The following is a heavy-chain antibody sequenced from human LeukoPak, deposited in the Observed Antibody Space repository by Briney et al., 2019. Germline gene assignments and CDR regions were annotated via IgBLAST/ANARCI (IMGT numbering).Heavy chain of an antibody. V-gene: IGHV3-11*01. CDR1: GFTFSDYY. CDR3: ARVPVTRYYYCYMGV. D-gene: IGHD4-17*01. CDR2: ISSSGSTI. J-gene: IGHJ6*03. Sequence: PGGSLRLSCAASGFTFSDYYMSWIRQAPGKGLEWVSYISSSGSTIYYADSVKGRFTISRDNAKNSLYLQMNSLRAEDTAVYYCARVPVTRYYYCYMGVWGKGTTVTVSS.